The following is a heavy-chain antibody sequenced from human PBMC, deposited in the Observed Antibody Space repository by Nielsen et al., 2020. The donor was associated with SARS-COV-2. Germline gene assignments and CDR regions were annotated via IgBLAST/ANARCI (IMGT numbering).Heavy chain of an antibody. V-gene: IGHV1-2*06. Sequence: ASVKVSCKASGYTFTGYYMHWVRQAPGQGLEWMGRINPNSGGTNYAQKFQGRVTMTRDTSISTAYMELSRLRSDDTAVYYCARDGVSGYDFWSEGMDVWGQGTTVTVSS. J-gene: IGHJ6*02. CDR2: INPNSGGT. CDR3: ARDGVSGYDFWSEGMDV. CDR1: GYTFTGYY. D-gene: IGHD3-3*01.